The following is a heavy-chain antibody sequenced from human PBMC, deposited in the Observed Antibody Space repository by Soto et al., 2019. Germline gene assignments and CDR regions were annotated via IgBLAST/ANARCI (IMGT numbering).Heavy chain of an antibody. V-gene: IGHV3-30-3*01. CDR1: GFTFSGYD. D-gene: IGHD3-9*01. CDR3: ARAAFLTGYYSGYFDY. CDR2: ISYDGSYK. J-gene: IGHJ4*02. Sequence: QVQLVESGGGVVQPGRSLRLSCAASGFTFSGYDMHWVRQAPGKGLEWVAVISYDGSYKYYADSVKGRFTISRDNSKNTLYLQMNSLIPEDTAVYYCARAAFLTGYYSGYFDYCGQGTLVTVSS.